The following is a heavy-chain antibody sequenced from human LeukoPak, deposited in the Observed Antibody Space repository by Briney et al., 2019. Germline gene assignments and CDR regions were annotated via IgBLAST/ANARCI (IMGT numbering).Heavy chain of an antibody. CDR2: IHPGDSDT. V-gene: IGHV5-51*01. Sequence: GESLNISCQGSGYSFTSSWIGWVRQMPGKGLEWMGIIHPGDSDTRYSQSFQGRVSIAADKSISTAYPQWSSLKASYTAIYYCASPYSTNAVGDYWGQGTLVTVSS. CDR1: GYSFTSSW. CDR3: ASPYSTNAVGDY. J-gene: IGHJ4*02. D-gene: IGHD6-13*01.